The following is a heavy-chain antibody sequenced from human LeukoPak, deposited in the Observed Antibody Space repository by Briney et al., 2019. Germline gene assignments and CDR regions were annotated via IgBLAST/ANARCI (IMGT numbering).Heavy chain of an antibody. J-gene: IGHJ4*02. D-gene: IGHD3-22*01. CDR1: GGSITSYY. Sequence: SETLSLTCNVSGGSITSYYWNWIRQPPGKGLEWIGYIYYTGSTNSNPSLKSRLIISLDTSKKQFSLKLSSVTAADTAIYYCASSYFYDGNRYFDYWGQGALVTVSS. CDR2: IYYTGST. CDR3: ASSYFYDGNRYFDY. V-gene: IGHV4-59*08.